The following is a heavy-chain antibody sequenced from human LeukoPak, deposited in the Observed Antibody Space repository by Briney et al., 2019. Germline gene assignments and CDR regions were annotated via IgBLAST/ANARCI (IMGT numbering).Heavy chain of an antibody. V-gene: IGHV1-69-2*01. CDR3: ARDHEERGPYLDL. CDR2: IDPLDGET. J-gene: IGHJ4*02. Sequence: ASVKVSCKASGYPFSDYYIHWVPEAPGKGLKWMGRIDPLDGETTYAENFLGRVTFTADGSTNTIYMELNSLTFADRAIYYCARDHEERGPYLDLWGQGTQVIVSS. D-gene: IGHD3-10*01. CDR1: GYPFSDYY.